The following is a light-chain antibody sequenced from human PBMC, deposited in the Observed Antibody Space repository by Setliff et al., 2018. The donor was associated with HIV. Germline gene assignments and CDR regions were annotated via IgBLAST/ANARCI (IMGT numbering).Light chain of an antibody. Sequence: QSVLTQPASVSGSPGQSITIYGTGSSSDIGSYDSISWYQQLPGKAPEVVIFDVTSRPSGVSVRFSGSKSGNTASLTISGLQAEDEGDYYCSSSTASAPYVFGTGTNVTVL. J-gene: IGLJ1*01. V-gene: IGLV2-14*01. CDR3: SSSTASAPYV. CDR2: DVT. CDR1: SSDIGSYDS.